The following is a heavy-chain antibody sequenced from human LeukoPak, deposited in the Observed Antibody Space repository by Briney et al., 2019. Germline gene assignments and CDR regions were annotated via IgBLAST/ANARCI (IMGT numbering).Heavy chain of an antibody. D-gene: IGHD2/OR15-2a*01. CDR1: GFTVSSNY. CDR3: ARDYVYAFDY. J-gene: IGHJ4*02. V-gene: IGHV3-53*01. CDR2: IYSGGST. Sequence: GGSLRLSCAASGFTVSSNYMSWVRQAPGKGLEWVSLIYSGGSTYYADSVKGRFTISRDNSKNTLYLQMNSLRAEDTAVYFCARDYVYAFDYWGQGTLVTVSS.